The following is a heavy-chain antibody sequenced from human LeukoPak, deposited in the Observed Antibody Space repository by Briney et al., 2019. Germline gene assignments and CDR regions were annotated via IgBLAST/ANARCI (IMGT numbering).Heavy chain of an antibody. D-gene: IGHD2-15*01. CDR3: ARVSSSGDVDY. V-gene: IGHV4-30-4*01. CDR1: GGSISSGDYY. CDR2: IYYSGST. J-gene: IGHJ4*02. Sequence: SQTLSLTCTVFGGSISSGDYYWSWLRQPPGKGLEWIGYIYYSGSTYYNPSLKSRVTISVDTSKNQFSLKLSSVTAADTAVYYCARVSSSGDVDYWGQGTLVTVSS.